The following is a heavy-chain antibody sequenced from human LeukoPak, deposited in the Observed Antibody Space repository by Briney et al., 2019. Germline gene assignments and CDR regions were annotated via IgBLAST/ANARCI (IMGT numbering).Heavy chain of an antibody. CDR2: MYTTGDT. J-gene: IGHJ6*02. D-gene: IGHD3-3*02. V-gene: IGHV4-4*09. Sequence: SETLSLTCTVSGGSISSYYWTWIRQPPEKGLEWIGNMYTTGDTNYNPSLKSRVTISVDTSKNQLSLKVNSVTAADTAVYYCARSPGNLHYHYGMDVWGQGTTVTVSS. CDR1: GGSISSYY. CDR3: ARSPGNLHYHYGMDV.